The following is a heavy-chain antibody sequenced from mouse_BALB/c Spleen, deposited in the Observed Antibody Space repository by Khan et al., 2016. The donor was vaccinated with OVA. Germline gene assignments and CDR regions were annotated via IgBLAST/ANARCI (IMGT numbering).Heavy chain of an antibody. CDR3: ARGDGYYVYFDY. D-gene: IGHD2-3*01. CDR1: GYTFTYYV. V-gene: IGHV1-81*01. J-gene: IGHJ2*01. CDR2: IYPGSDNA. Sequence: VQLQESGPELVKPGASVKMSCKASGYTFTYYVITWVKQRTGQGLEWIGEIYPGSDNAYYNERFKGKATLTADKSSNTTHMQLSSLTSEDSAVYVCARGDGYYVYFDYWGQGTTLTGSS.